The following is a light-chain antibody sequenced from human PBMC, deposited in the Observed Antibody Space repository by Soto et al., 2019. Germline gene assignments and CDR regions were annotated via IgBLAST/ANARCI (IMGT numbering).Light chain of an antibody. J-gene: IGKJ1*01. CDR3: QQYNNWPPRT. CDR2: GAS. Sequence: EIVLTQSPGTLSLSPGERATLSCRASQSVRNNLAWYQQKPGQAPRLLIHGASNRATGIPDRFSGSGSGTEFTLTISSLQSEDFAVYYCQQYNNWPPRTFGQGTKVDIK. V-gene: IGKV3D-15*01. CDR1: QSVRNN.